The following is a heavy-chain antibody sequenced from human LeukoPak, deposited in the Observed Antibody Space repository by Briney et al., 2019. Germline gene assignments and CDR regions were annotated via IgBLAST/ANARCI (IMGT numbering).Heavy chain of an antibody. Sequence: SGGSLRLSCAASGFIFSSYAMSWVRQAPGKGLEWVSVISGSGGSTYYADSVKGRFTISRDNSKNTLYLQMNSLRVEDTAVYYCVKTRGGVVATTSDYWGQGTLVTVSS. CDR1: GFIFSSYA. J-gene: IGHJ4*02. CDR2: ISGSGGST. D-gene: IGHD5-12*01. CDR3: VKTRGGVVATTSDY. V-gene: IGHV3-23*01.